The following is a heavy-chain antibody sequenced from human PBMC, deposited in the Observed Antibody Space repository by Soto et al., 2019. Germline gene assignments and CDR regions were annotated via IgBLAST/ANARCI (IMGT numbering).Heavy chain of an antibody. CDR3: AREVGAPSGWLDP. V-gene: IGHV3-23*01. D-gene: IGHD1-26*01. J-gene: IGHJ5*02. Sequence: EVQLSESGGDLRQPGGSLRLSCAASGFTFSNYAMTWVRQTPGKGLEWVSGISASGGLKYYADSVQGRFTVSSDNSKHILYLRMDNLRDGYTALSYCAREVGAPSGWLDPWGQGTQVTVSS. CDR2: ISASGGLK. CDR1: GFTFSNYA.